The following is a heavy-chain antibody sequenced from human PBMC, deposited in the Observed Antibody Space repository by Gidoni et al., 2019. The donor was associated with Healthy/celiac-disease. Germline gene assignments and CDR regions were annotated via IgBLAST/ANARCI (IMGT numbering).Heavy chain of an antibody. CDR1: GGSISSGGYY. CDR2: IYYSGST. J-gene: IGHJ5*02. Sequence: QVQLQESGPGLVKPSQTLSLTCTVSGGSISSGGYYWSWIRQHPGKGLEWIGYIYYSGSTYYNPSLKSRVTISLDTSKNQFSLKLSSVTAADTAVYYCARAPPPHYDILTGYYNGWFDPWGQGTLVTVSS. V-gene: IGHV4-31*03. D-gene: IGHD3-9*01. CDR3: ARAPPPHYDILTGYYNGWFDP.